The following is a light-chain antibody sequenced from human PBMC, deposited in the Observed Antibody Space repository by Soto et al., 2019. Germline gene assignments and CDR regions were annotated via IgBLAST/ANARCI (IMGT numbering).Light chain of an antibody. CDR1: RSVSSY. CDR2: DAS. V-gene: IGKV3-11*01. CDR3: QQRTNWPTST. Sequence: EIVLTQSPATLSLSPGERATLSCRASRSVSSYLAWYQQKPGQTPRLLLHDASSRATGTPVRFSGSGSGTDCTLTISSLEPEHFAVYYCQQRTNWPTSTFGQGTRLEIK. J-gene: IGKJ5*01.